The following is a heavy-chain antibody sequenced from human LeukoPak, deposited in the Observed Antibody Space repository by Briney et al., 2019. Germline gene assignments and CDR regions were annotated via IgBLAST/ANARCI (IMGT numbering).Heavy chain of an antibody. Sequence: KPSETLSLTCAVYGGSFSGYYWSWIRQPPGKGLEWIGEINHSGSTNYNPSLKSRATISVDTSKNQFSLKLSSVTAADTAVYYCARDHYWGAYYAFDIWGQGTMVTVSS. V-gene: IGHV4-34*01. J-gene: IGHJ3*02. CDR3: ARDHYWGAYYAFDI. D-gene: IGHD7-27*01. CDR1: GGSFSGYY. CDR2: INHSGST.